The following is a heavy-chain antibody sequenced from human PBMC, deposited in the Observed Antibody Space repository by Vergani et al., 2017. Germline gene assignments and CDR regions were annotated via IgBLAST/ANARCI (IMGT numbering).Heavy chain of an antibody. Sequence: QLQLQESGPGLVKPSETLSLTCTVSGGSISSSSYYWGWIRQPPGKGLEWIGSIYYGGSTYYNPSLKSRVTIFVDTSKNQFSLKLSSVTAADTAVYYCARQPGSGWYAGYYYYYYGMDVWGQGTTVTVSS. CDR1: GGSISSSSYY. J-gene: IGHJ6*02. V-gene: IGHV4-39*01. CDR3: ARQPGSGWYAGYYYYYYGMDV. CDR2: IYYGGST. D-gene: IGHD6-19*01.